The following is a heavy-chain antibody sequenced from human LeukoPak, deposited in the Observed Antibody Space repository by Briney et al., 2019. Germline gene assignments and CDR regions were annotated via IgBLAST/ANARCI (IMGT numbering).Heavy chain of an antibody. J-gene: IGHJ3*01. V-gene: IGHV4-59*01. CDR1: GGSFSRYF. D-gene: IGHD3-16*01. Sequence: SETLSLTCTVSGGSFSRYFWTWIRQTPGKGLEWIGYIDHSGSTNYSPSLQSRVTISLDTSKNQISLKLTSVTAADTAVYYCARDLGYPPDNLWGQGTMVTVSS. CDR2: IDHSGST. CDR3: ARDLGYPPDNL.